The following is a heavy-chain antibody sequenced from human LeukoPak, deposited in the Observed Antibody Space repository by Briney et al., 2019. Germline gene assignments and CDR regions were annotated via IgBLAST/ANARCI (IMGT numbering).Heavy chain of an antibody. CDR3: ARDLYRDSLPVSWFDP. Sequence: ASVKLSCKASGGTFSSYAISWVRQAPGQGLEWMGWISDYNGNTNYAQKLQGRVTMTTDTSTSTAYMELRSLRSDDTAVYYCARDLYRDSLPVSWFDPWGQGTLVTVSS. CDR2: ISDYNGNT. CDR1: GGTFSSYA. V-gene: IGHV1-18*01. J-gene: IGHJ5*02. D-gene: IGHD4-11*01.